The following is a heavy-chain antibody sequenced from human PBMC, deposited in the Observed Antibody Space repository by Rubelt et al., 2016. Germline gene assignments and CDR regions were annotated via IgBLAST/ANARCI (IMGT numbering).Heavy chain of an antibody. J-gene: IGHJ5*01. CDR2: IYYRGSN. CDR1: GGSISSYY. D-gene: IGHD3-10*01. V-gene: IGHV4-59*01. CDR3: ARFVSATSRWFDS. Sequence: VQLQESGPGLVKPSETLSLTCTVSGGSISSYYWRWIRQPPGKGLEWIGYIYYRGSNNSKPSSTVRVTISVATSKKQFDRTRSSVTAADTAVYYWARFVSATSRWFDSWGQGTLVTVSS.